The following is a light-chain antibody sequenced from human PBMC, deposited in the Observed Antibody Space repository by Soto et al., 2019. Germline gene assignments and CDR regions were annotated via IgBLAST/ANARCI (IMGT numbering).Light chain of an antibody. Sequence: EIVITQSRATRSVCPGEGVTLSVLACQSMTTKSAWYQQLPGQAPRLLIHGTFTRATGIPARFSGSGSGTEFTLTISTLQSEDFAVYYRQQYNNWPWMFGQGTKVDIK. CDR1: QSMTTK. J-gene: IGKJ1*01. CDR2: GTF. CDR3: QQYNNWPWM. V-gene: IGKV3-15*01.